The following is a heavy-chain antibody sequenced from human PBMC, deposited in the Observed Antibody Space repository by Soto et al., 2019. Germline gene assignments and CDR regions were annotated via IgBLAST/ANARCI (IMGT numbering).Heavy chain of an antibody. CDR2: ISASGGST. V-gene: IGHV3-23*01. Sequence: EVQLLESGGDLVQPGGSLRLSCAASGITLSSYAMSWVRQAPGKGPEWVSGISASGGSTSYADSVKGRFTISRDNSKNTLYLQMNSLRAEDTAVYYCAKKPTAMVTFYFDYWGQGTLVTVSS. CDR1: GITLSSYA. CDR3: AKKPTAMVTFYFDY. D-gene: IGHD5-18*01. J-gene: IGHJ4*02.